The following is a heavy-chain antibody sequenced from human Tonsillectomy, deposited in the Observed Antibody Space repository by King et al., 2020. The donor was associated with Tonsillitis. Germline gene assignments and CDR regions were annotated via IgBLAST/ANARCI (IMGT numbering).Heavy chain of an antibody. V-gene: IGHV3-33*01. D-gene: IGHD6-6*01. CDR2: IWYDGSHK. CDR3: ARDGIVARAQWLAFFDY. Sequence: VQLVESGGGVVQPGRSLRLSCAASGFTFSSYGMHWVRQAPGKGLEWVAVIWYDGSHKFYVESVKGRFTVFRDNSKNTLYLQMNSLRAEDTAVYYCARDGIVARAQWLAFFDYWGQGTLVTVSS. CDR1: GFTFSSYG. J-gene: IGHJ4*02.